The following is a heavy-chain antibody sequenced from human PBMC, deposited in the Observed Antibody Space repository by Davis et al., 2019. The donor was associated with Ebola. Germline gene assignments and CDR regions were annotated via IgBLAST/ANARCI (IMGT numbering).Heavy chain of an antibody. V-gene: IGHV6-1*01. D-gene: IGHD5-12*01. CDR2: TYSSSKWYT. Sequence: HSQTLSLTCAISGDSVSSKSAAWNWIRQSTSRGLEWLGRTYSSSKWYTDYATSVNSRITINPDTSKNQFSLQLSSVTPEDTAVYYCARGWLRGYLDYWGQGTLVTVSS. CDR1: GDSVSSKSAA. J-gene: IGHJ4*02. CDR3: ARGWLRGYLDY.